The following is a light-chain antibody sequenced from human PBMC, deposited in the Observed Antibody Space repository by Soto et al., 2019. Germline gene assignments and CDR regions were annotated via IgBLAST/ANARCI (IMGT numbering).Light chain of an antibody. Sequence: DIQMTQSPSSLSASVEDRVIITCRASQSISNHLNWYQQKPGKAPKLLIFAASSLQSGVPPRFSGSRSGPDFTLTISSLQPEDFATYYCQQSYNTPQTFGQGTKVDIK. CDR2: AAS. CDR1: QSISNH. V-gene: IGKV1-39*01. CDR3: QQSYNTPQT. J-gene: IGKJ1*01.